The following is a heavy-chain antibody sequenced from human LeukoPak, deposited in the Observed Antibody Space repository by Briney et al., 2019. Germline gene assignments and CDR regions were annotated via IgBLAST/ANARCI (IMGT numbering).Heavy chain of an antibody. J-gene: IGHJ4*02. CDR3: ARDLGSGWYLDY. CDR1: GFTFSYYY. D-gene: IGHD6-19*01. CDR2: ISSSGSHM. V-gene: IGHV3-11*04. Sequence: PGGSLRLSCAASGFTFSYYYMSWIRQAPGKGLEWLSYISSSGSHMSYADSVKGRFTISRDNGEKSLYLQMNSLTDEDTAVYYCARDLGSGWYLDYWGQGTLLTVSS.